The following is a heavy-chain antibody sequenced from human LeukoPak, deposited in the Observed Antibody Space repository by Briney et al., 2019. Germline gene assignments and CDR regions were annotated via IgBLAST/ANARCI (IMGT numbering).Heavy chain of an antibody. CDR3: ARDPGGFDY. CDR2: IKQDGSDK. CDR1: GFNFSSYR. D-gene: IGHD3-16*01. V-gene: IGHV3-7*03. Sequence: GGSLRLSCAASGFNFSSYRMSWARQAPGKGLEWVANIKQDGSDKYYVDSVKGRFTISRDNGKNSLFLQMNGLRAEDTAVYYCARDPGGFDYWGQGTLVTVSS. J-gene: IGHJ4*02.